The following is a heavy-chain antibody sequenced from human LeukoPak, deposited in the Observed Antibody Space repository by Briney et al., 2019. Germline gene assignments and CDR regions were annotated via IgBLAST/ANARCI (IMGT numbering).Heavy chain of an antibody. CDR3: ARDYMAGATFQIQGPVDY. CDR2: ITATSSST. D-gene: IGHD1-26*01. Sequence: GGSQRLSCAASGFTFSSYGMSWVRQAPGKGLEWVSAITATSSSTHDADSVQGRFTISRDNSKNTLYLQMNSLRPEDTAIYYCARDYMAGATFQIQGPVDYWGQGTLVTVSS. CDR1: GFTFSSYG. V-gene: IGHV3-23*01. J-gene: IGHJ4*02.